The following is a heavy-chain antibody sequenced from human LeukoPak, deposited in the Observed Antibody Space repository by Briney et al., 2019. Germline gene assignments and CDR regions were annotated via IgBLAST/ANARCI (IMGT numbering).Heavy chain of an antibody. CDR1: GGSISSYY. CDR3: ARVPASYYYDSSGYYSREDYYYMDV. Sequence: SETLSLTCTVSGGSISSYYWSWIRQPPGKGLEWIGYIYYSGSTNYNPSLKSRVTISVDTSKNQFSLKLSSVTAADTAVYYCARVPASYYYDSSGYYSREDYYYMDVWGKGTTVTVSS. V-gene: IGHV4-59*08. CDR2: IYYSGST. J-gene: IGHJ6*03. D-gene: IGHD3-22*01.